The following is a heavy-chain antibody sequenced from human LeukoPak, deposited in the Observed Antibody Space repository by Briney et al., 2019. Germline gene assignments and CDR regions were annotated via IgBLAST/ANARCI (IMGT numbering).Heavy chain of an antibody. CDR2: ISGDGRDT. V-gene: IGHV3-43*02. J-gene: IGHJ4*02. D-gene: IGHD6-19*01. CDR3: ANDGIAVVGVGGTYLDF. CDR1: GRTFDDYA. Sequence: PGGSLRLSCAASGRTFDDYAMHWVRQAPGKGLEWVAVISGDGRDTDYSDSVKGRFTISRDNSKNSLFLQMNSLTKEDAALYYCANDGIAVVGVGGTYLDFWGQGTLVTVSS.